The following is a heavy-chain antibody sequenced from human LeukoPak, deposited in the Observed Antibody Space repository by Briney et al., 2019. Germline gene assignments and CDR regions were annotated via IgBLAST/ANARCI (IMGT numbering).Heavy chain of an antibody. J-gene: IGHJ6*03. D-gene: IGHD3-10*01. CDR2: INHSGST. CDR3: ARFRGAPPYYYYMDV. V-gene: IGHV4-34*01. CDR1: GGSFSGYY. Sequence: SETLSLTCAVYGGSFSGYYWSWIRQPPGKGLEWIGEINHSGSTNYNPSLKSRVTISVDTSKNQFSLKLSSVTAADTAVYYCARFRGAPPYYYYMDVWAKGPRSPSP.